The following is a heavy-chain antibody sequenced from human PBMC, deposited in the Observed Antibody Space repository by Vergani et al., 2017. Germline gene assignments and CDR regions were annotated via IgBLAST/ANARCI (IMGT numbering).Heavy chain of an antibody. CDR3: AREPPSSYALVNDY. CDR2: IKQDGSEK. Sequence: EVQLVESGGGLVQPGGSLRLSCAASGFTFSSYWMSWVRQAPGKGLEWVANIKQDGSEKYYVDSVKGRFTSSRDNAKNSLYLQMNSLRAEDTAVYYCAREPPSSYALVNDYWGQGTLVTVSS. D-gene: IGHD2-2*01. V-gene: IGHV3-7*01. CDR1: GFTFSSYW. J-gene: IGHJ4*02.